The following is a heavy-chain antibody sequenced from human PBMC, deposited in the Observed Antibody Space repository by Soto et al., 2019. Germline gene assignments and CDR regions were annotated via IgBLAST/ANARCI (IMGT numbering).Heavy chain of an antibody. CDR3: ARYIASPEGDYFDS. CDR1: GFTFRNYN. J-gene: IGHJ4*02. D-gene: IGHD2-21*01. V-gene: IGHV3-21*06. Sequence: EVQLVESGGGLVKAGGSLRLFCTASGFTFRNYNMNWVRQAPGKGLEWVSSISSGGDYMFYADSVKGRFTIARDNAQNSLVLQIDSPRAEDTAVYYCARYIASPEGDYFDSWGQGTLVTVSS. CDR2: ISSGGDYM.